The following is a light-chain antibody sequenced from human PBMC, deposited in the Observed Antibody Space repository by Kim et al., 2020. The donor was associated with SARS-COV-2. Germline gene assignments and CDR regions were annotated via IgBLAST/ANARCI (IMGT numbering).Light chain of an antibody. CDR2: DVS. V-gene: IGLV2-14*04. Sequence: GQSITISCTGTSSDVGGYNYVSWYQQHPGTAPKLMIYDVSERPSGVSNRFSGSKSGNSASLTISGLQAEDEADYYCSSYTSSSTLVFGGGTQLTVL. CDR3: SSYTSSSTLV. CDR1: SSDVGGYNY. J-gene: IGLJ2*01.